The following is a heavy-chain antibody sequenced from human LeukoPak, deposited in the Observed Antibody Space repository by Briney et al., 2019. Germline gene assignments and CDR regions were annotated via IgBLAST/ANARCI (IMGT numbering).Heavy chain of an antibody. CDR2: IKSDGSST. J-gene: IGHJ5*02. Sequence: PAGSLTLSCAASGCTFSPYWMHWVRHAPRKGLVWVSRIKSDGSSTDYADSVKGRFTISRDNAKSTLYLQMNSLRAEDTAVYYCARVPSGSGSYGGLDPWGQGTLVTVS. V-gene: IGHV3-74*01. D-gene: IGHD3-10*01. CDR1: GCTFSPYW. CDR3: ARVPSGSGSYGGLDP.